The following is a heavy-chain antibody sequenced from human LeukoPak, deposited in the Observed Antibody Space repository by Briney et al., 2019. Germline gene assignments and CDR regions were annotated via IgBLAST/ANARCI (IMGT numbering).Heavy chain of an antibody. V-gene: IGHV1-2*02. CDR3: ARDPRGGQQLANYFDY. J-gene: IGHJ4*02. Sequence: ASVKVSCKVSGYTFTGYYMHWVRQAPGQGLEWMGWINPNSGGTNYAQRFQGRVTMTRDTSITTAYMELSRLRSDDTAVYYCARDPRGGQQLANYFDYWGQGTLVTVSS. D-gene: IGHD6-13*01. CDR2: INPNSGGT. CDR1: GYTFTGYY.